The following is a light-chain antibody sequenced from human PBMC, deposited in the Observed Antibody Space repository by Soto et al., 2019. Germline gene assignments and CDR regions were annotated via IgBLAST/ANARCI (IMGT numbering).Light chain of an antibody. J-gene: IGKJ3*01. Sequence: ESVLTQSPGTLSLSPAERATLYCRASQSVSSSYLAWYQQKPGQAPRLLIHGASSRATGIPERFSGSGSGTDFTLTISRLEPEDFAVYYCQQYGSSPRFTFGPGTKVDIK. V-gene: IGKV3-20*01. CDR2: GAS. CDR1: QSVSSSY. CDR3: QQYGSSPRFT.